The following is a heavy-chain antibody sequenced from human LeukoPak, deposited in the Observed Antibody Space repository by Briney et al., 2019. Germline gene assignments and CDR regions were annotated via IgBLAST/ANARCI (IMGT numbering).Heavy chain of an antibody. V-gene: IGHV3-23*01. D-gene: IGHD5-12*01. CDR3: AKDSLVDTIIGFDY. CDR1: GFTFSSYA. J-gene: IGHJ4*02. CDR2: ISGSGGST. Sequence: GGSLRLFCAASGFTFSSYAMSWVRQAPGKGLEWVSAISGSGGSTYYADSVKGRFTISRDNSKNTLYLQMNSLRAEDTAVYYCAKDSLVDTIIGFDYWGQGTLVTVSS.